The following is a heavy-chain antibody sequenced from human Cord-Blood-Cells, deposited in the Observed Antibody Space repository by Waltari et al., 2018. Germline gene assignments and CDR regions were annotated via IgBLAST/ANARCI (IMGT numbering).Heavy chain of an antibody. Sequence: QITLKESGPTLVKPTQTLTLTCTFSGFPLRTSGVGVGWTRQLPGKALEWLALIYWDDDKRYSPSLKSRLTITKDTSKNQVVLTMTNMDPVDTATYYCAHSPNWGPTHWYFDLWGRGTLVTVSS. J-gene: IGHJ2*01. V-gene: IGHV2-5*02. D-gene: IGHD7-27*01. CDR1: GFPLRTSGVG. CDR3: AHSPNWGPTHWYFDL. CDR2: IYWDDDK.